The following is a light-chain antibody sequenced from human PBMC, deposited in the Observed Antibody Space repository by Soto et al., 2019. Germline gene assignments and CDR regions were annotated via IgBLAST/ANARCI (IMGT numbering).Light chain of an antibody. V-gene: IGLV2-14*01. CDR3: SSYTITSSPV. CDR2: EVT. J-gene: IGLJ1*01. Sequence: QSVPTQPASVSGSPGQSITISCTGTSSDVGGYDFVSWYRQYPGQAPKILIYEVTHRPSGVPDRFSGSKSGNTASLTISGLQADDEADYYCSSYTITSSPVFGPGTKLTVL. CDR1: SSDVGGYDF.